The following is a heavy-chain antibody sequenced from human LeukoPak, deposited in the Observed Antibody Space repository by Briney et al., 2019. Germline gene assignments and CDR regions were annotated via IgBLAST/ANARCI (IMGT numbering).Heavy chain of an antibody. CDR2: ISGSGGNT. CDR3: AKDLYGDYDFDC. CDR1: GFTFSSYA. J-gene: IGHJ4*02. Sequence: HAGGSLRLSCAASGFTFSSYAMSWVRQAPGKGLEWVSVISGSGGNTYYADSVKGRFTISRDNSKNTLYLQLNSLRAEDTAVYYCAKDLYGDYDFDCRGQGTLVTVSS. V-gene: IGHV3-23*01. D-gene: IGHD4-17*01.